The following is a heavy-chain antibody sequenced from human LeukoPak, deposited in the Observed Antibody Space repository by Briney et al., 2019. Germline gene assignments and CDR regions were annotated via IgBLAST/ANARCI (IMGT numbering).Heavy chain of an antibody. V-gene: IGHV3-9*03. Sequence: PGGSLRLSCAASGFTFDDYAMHWVRQAPGKGLEWVSGISWNSGSIGYADPVKGRFTISRDNAKNSLYLQMNSLRAEDMALYYCAKDVSLGYCSGGSCSAHFDYWGQGTLVTVSS. J-gene: IGHJ4*02. D-gene: IGHD2-15*01. CDR2: ISWNSGSI. CDR3: AKDVSLGYCSGGSCSAHFDY. CDR1: GFTFDDYA.